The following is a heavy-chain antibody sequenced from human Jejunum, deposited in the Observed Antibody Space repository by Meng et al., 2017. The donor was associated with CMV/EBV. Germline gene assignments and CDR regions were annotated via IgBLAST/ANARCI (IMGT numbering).Heavy chain of an antibody. CDR1: RFTFSSYW. J-gene: IGHJ5*02. V-gene: IGHV3-74*01. CDR2: INSDGNST. CDR3: ASRGGYYDTSNYYS. D-gene: IGHD3-22*01. Sequence: ARFTFSSYWMDWVHQAPGKGLVWASRINSDGNSTSYADSVKGRFTISRDNAENSLFLQMNSLRAEDTALYYCASRGGYYDTSNYYSWGQGTLVTVSS.